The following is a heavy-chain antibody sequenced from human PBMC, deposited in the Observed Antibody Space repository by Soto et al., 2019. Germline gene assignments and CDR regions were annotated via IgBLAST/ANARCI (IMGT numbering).Heavy chain of an antibody. J-gene: IGHJ3*02. CDR2: IHSDGSST. CDR1: GFTFSYYW. CDR3: ARGDRGAFDI. V-gene: IGHV3-74*01. Sequence: EVQLVESGGGLVQPGESLRLSCVASGFTFSYYWMHWVRQGPGKGLVWVSRIHSDGSSTTYADSVKGRFTISRDNAKNTLYQQMNSLRAEDTAVYYCARGDRGAFDIWGQGTVVTVSS. D-gene: IGHD1-26*01.